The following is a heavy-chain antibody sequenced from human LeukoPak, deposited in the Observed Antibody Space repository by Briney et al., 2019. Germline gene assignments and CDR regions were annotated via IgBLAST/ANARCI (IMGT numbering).Heavy chain of an antibody. V-gene: IGHV3-30-3*01. CDR2: ISFDGSNK. Sequence: GGSLRLSCAASGFTFSSYTIHWVRQPPGKGLEWVAVISFDGSNKYYADSVKGRFTIFRDNSKNTLYLQMNSLRAEDTAVYYCAREELGSSLGFDPWGQGTLVTVSS. D-gene: IGHD3-16*01. CDR3: AREELGSSLGFDP. J-gene: IGHJ5*02. CDR1: GFTFSSYT.